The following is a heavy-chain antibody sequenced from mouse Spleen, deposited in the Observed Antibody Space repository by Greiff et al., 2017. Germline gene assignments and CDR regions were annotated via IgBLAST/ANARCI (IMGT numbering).Heavy chain of an antibody. V-gene: IGHV1-80*01. CDR2: IYPGDGDT. Sequence: QVQLQQSGAELVKPGASVKISCKASGYAFSSYWMNWVKQRPGKGLEWIGQIYPGDGDTNYNGKFKGKATLTADKSSGTAYMQLSSLTSEDSAVYFCARNYYGSSYWYFDVWGAGTTVTVSS. J-gene: IGHJ1*01. CDR1: GYAFSSYW. D-gene: IGHD1-1*01. CDR3: ARNYYGSSYWYFDV.